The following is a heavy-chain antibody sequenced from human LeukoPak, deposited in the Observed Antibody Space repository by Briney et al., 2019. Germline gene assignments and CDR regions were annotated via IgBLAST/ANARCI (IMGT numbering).Heavy chain of an antibody. D-gene: IGHD4-11*01. Sequence: PSETLSLTCTVSGASISSDDYYWNWIRQSPGKGLQWIGYIYYTGSPYYNPSLKSRVLISEDTSKNQISLQLTSLTAADTAVYYCARDPGNYVFYYYYGMDVWGQGTTVTVSS. V-gene: IGHV4-30-4*01. CDR1: GASISSDDYY. CDR3: ARDPGNYVFYYYYGMDV. J-gene: IGHJ6*02. CDR2: IYYTGSP.